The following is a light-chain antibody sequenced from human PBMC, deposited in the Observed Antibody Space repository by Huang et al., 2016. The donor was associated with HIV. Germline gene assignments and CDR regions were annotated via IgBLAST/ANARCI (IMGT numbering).Light chain of an antibody. CDR2: GAS. V-gene: IGKV3-15*01. Sequence: EIVLTQSPGTLSLSPGETATLSCRASQGITGNLAWYQQRFGQPPRLLIYGASTRAPNSPGRFSGSGSGTDFTLTITSLRSEDSAVYYCQQYNAWPSTWTFGQGTRMEIK. CDR3: QQYNAWPSTWT. CDR1: QGITGN. J-gene: IGKJ1*01.